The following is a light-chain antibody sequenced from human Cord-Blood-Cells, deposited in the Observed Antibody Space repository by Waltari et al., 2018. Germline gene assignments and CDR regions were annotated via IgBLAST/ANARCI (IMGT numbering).Light chain of an antibody. CDR1: SRDVGGYTY. CDR2: EVS. J-gene: IGLJ1*01. Sequence: QSALTQPASVSGSPGQSITIPCTGTSRDVGGYTYVLWYQQHPGKAPKLMIYEVSNRPSGVSNRFSGSKSGNTASLTISGLQAEDEADYYCSSYTSSSTYVFGTGTKVTVL. V-gene: IGLV2-14*01. CDR3: SSYTSSSTYV.